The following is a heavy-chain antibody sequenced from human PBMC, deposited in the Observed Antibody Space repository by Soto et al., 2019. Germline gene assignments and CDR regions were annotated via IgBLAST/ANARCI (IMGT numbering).Heavy chain of an antibody. V-gene: IGHV3-30-3*01. CDR1: GFTFSSYA. J-gene: IGHJ4*02. CDR2: ISYDGSNK. CDR3: ARDPSGHYFDY. Sequence: HPGGSLRLSCAASGFTFSSYAMHWVRQAPGKGLEWVAVISYDGSNKYYADSVKGRFTISRDNSKNTLYLQMNSLRAEDTAVYYCARDPSGHYFDYWGQGTLVTVSS. D-gene: IGHD6-25*01.